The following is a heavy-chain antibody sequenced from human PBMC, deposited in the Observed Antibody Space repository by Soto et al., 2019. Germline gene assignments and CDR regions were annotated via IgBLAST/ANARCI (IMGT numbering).Heavy chain of an antibody. CDR2: IYYSGST. CDR1: GGSISSGDYY. D-gene: IGHD6-25*01. J-gene: IGHJ5*02. Sequence: KASETLSLTCTVSGGSISSGDYYWSWIRQPPGKGLEWIGYIYYSGSTYYNPSLKSRVTISVDTSKNQFSLKLSSVTAADTAVYYCARGSRAATRPFDPWGQGTLVTVSS. V-gene: IGHV4-30-4*01. CDR3: ARGSRAATRPFDP.